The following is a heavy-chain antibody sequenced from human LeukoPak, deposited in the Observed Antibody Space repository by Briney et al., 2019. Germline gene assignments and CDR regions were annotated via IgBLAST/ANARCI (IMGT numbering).Heavy chain of an antibody. V-gene: IGHV3-20*04. J-gene: IGHJ4*02. D-gene: IGHD4-11*01. CDR3: ARANYSPYYFDY. CDR2: INWHGGST. CDR1: GFTFEDYR. Sequence: GGSLRLSCVASGFTFEDYRMSWVRHSAGKGLEWVSSINWHGGSTHYAESVKGRFTISRDNAKNSLFLQMNSLRAEDTALYYCARANYSPYYFDYWGQGTLVTVSS.